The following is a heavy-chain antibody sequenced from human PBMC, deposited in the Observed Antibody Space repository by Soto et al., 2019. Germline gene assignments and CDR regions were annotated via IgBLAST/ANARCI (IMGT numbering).Heavy chain of an antibody. CDR2: ISGSGGST. D-gene: IGHD2-15*01. CDR1: GFTFSSYA. J-gene: IGHJ6*03. CDR3: AKEGCSGGSCSDYYYYYMDV. V-gene: IGHV3-23*01. Sequence: GGSLRLSCAASGFTFSSYAMSWVRQAPGKGLEWVSAISGSGGSTYYADSVKGRFTISRDNSKNTLYLQMNSLRAEDTAVYYCAKEGCSGGSCSDYYYYYMDVWGKGTTVTVSS.